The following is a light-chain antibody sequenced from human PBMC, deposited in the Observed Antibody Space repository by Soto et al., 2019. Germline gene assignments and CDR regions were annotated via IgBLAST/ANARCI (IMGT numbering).Light chain of an antibody. Sequence: DIQMTQSPSSLSASVGDRVTFTCRASQGDGKSVAWYQQKPGKVPNLLIYAASTLQTGVPSRFSGSGSGTEFTLTISSLQLEDVATYYCQKYDSAPWAFGQGTKVEIK. CDR2: AAS. CDR1: QGDGKS. J-gene: IGKJ1*01. CDR3: QKYDSAPWA. V-gene: IGKV1-27*01.